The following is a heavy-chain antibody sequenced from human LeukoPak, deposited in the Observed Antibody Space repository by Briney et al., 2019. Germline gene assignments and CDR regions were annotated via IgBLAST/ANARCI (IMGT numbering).Heavy chain of an antibody. CDR2: TYYRSKWYN. D-gene: IGHD3-10*01. J-gene: IGHJ5*02. CDR3: ERKPSYVLMVGGVIIPGCFSPKRKNGFAP. Sequence: SQTLSLTCAISGDSVSSNSAAWNWIRQSPSRGLEWLGRTYYRSKWYNDYAVSVKSRITINPDTSKNQFSLQLNSVTPEYTAMYYCERKPSYVLMVGGVIIPGCFSPKRKNGFAPWAQEPRVTVSS. V-gene: IGHV6-1*01. CDR1: GDSVSSNSAA.